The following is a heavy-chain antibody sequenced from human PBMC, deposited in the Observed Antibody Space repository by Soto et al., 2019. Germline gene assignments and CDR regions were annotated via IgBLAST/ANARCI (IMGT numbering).Heavy chain of an antibody. CDR3: ARDGHGDYGYFQH. D-gene: IGHD4-17*01. CDR2: ISYDGSNK. CDR1: GFTFSSYA. J-gene: IGHJ1*01. V-gene: IGHV3-30-3*01. Sequence: QVQLVESGGGVVQPGRSLRLSCAASGFTFSSYAMHWVRQAPGKGLEWVAVISYDGSNKYYADSVKGRFTISRDNSKNTLYLQINSLTAEDTAVYYCARDGHGDYGYFQHWGQGTLVTVSS.